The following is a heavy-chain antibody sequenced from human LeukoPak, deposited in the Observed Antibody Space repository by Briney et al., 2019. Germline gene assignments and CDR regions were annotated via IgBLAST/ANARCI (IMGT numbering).Heavy chain of an antibody. CDR3: ARSSYDYVWGSYRSAEYFQH. Sequence: GGSLRHSCAASGFTFSSYWMSWVRQAPGKGLEWVANIKQDGSEKYYVDSVKGRFTISRDNAKNSLYLQMNSLRAEDTAVYYCARSSYDYVWGSYRSAEYFQHWGQGTLVTVSS. CDR1: GFTFSSYW. CDR2: IKQDGSEK. J-gene: IGHJ1*01. V-gene: IGHV3-7*01. D-gene: IGHD3-16*02.